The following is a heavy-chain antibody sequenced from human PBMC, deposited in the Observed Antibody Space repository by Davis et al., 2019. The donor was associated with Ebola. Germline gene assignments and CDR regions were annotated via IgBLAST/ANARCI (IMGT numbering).Heavy chain of an antibody. V-gene: IGHV3-13*01. J-gene: IGHJ4*02. D-gene: IGHD2-21*01. Sequence: GESLKISCAASGFTFSSYDMHWVRQATGKGLEWVSAIGTAGDTYYPGSVKGRFTISRENAKNSLYLQMNSLRAEDTAVYFCGSKPKGDNCVHDDCYYVYRGQGTLVTVSS. CDR1: GFTFSSYD. CDR2: IGTAGDT. CDR3: GSKPKGDNCVHDDCYYVY.